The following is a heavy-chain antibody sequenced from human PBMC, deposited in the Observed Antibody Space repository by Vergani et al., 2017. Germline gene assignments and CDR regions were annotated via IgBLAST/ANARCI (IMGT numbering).Heavy chain of an antibody. CDR2: ISYDGSNK. V-gene: IGHV3-30*18. CDR3: AKSGGPHDFWSGYYYYYYMDV. Sequence: QVQLVESGGGVVQPGRSLRLSCAASGFTFSSYGMHWVRQAPGKGLEWVAVISYDGSNKYYADSVKGRFTISRDNSKNTLYLQMNSLRAEDTAVYYCAKSGGPHDFWSGYYYYYYMDVWGKGTTVTVSS. J-gene: IGHJ6*03. CDR1: GFTFSSYG. D-gene: IGHD3-3*01.